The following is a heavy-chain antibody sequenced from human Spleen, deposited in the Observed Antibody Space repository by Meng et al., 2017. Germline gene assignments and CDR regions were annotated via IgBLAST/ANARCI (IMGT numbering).Heavy chain of an antibody. CDR1: AFTVTTSY. J-gene: IGHJ3*02. D-gene: IGHD4-17*01. CDR3: ARLTQPDYGDYPDAFDI. V-gene: IGHV3-53*05. CDR2: VYRCADT. Sequence: GGSLRLSCAASAFTVTTSYIRRLRQAPVKGLGRVSVVYRCADTCYADSVKGRFTISRDNSKNTLCDHIDSLRSDDTAVYYCARLTQPDYGDYPDAFDIWGQGTMVTVSS.